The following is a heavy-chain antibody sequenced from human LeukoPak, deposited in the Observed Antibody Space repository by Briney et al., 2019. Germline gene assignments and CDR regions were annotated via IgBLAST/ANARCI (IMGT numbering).Heavy chain of an antibody. D-gene: IGHD3-10*01. V-gene: IGHV3-7*01. J-gene: IGHJ4*02. CDR3: VRDPVGNYGSGTYPPS. CDR1: GFTFNAHW. Sequence: GGSLRLSCAASGFTFNAHWMNWVRQAPGKGLEWLANINPDGSNSFYVDSVKGRFTISRDNAKNSVYLQMNSLRAEDTAVYYCVRDPVGNYGSGTYPPSWGQGTLVTVSS. CDR2: INPDGSNS.